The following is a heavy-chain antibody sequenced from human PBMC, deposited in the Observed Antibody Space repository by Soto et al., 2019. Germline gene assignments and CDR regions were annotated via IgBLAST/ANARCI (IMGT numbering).Heavy chain of an antibody. CDR3: ARDYYDSSGYFGGQSDTFDY. CDR2: INSDGSST. CDR1: GFTFSSYW. V-gene: IGHV3-74*01. Sequence: PGGSLRLSCAASGFTFSSYWMHWVRQAPGKGLVWVSRINSDGSSTSYADSVKGRFTISRDNAKNTLYLQMNSLRAEDTAVYYCARDYYDSSGYFGGQSDTFDYWGQGTLVTVSS. D-gene: IGHD3-22*01. J-gene: IGHJ4*02.